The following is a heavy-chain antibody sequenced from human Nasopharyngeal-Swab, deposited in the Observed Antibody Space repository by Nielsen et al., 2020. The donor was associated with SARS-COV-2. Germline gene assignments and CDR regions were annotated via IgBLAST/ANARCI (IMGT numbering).Heavy chain of an antibody. CDR3: ARGFLQTGFDY. Sequence: SQTLSLTRAISGDSVSSNNVGCNWLRPSPSRGLEWLGRTYYGSKWYNHYAPSVKSRVTIKPDTSKNQFSLQMDSVTPEDSAVYYCARGFLQTGFDYWGQGTLVTVSS. CDR1: GDSVSSNNVG. CDR2: TYYGSKWYN. V-gene: IGHV6-1*01. D-gene: IGHD3-9*01. J-gene: IGHJ4*02.